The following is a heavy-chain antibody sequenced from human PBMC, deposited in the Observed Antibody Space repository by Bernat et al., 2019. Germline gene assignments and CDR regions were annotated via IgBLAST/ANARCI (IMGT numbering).Heavy chain of an antibody. J-gene: IGHJ6*03. D-gene: IGHD4-4*01. V-gene: IGHV3-33*01. Sequence: QVQLVESGGGVVQPGRSLRLSCAASGFTFSSYGMHGVRQAPGKGLEWVAVIWYDGSNKYYADSVKGRFTISRDNSKNTLYLQMNSLRAEDTAVYYCARSKDGYSTGGMDVWGKGTTVTVSS. CDR1: GFTFSSYG. CDR3: ARSKDGYSTGGMDV. CDR2: IWYDGSNK.